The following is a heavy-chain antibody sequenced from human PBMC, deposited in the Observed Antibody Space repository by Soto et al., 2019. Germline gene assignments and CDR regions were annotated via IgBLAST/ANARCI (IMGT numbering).Heavy chain of an antibody. CDR2: VFHIGNT. V-gene: IGHV4-61*01. Sequence: SETLSLTXTVSGGSVDSDNFYWSWIRQPPGQGLEGIGYVFHIGNTNYSPSLKSRVTMSIDTTRNQFSLRLSSVTAADTAVSVCARHHIAVTAEFFKSWGRGNLVTVSS. J-gene: IGHJ5*01. CDR3: ARHHIAVTAEFFKS. CDR1: GGSVDSDNFY. D-gene: IGHD6-19*01.